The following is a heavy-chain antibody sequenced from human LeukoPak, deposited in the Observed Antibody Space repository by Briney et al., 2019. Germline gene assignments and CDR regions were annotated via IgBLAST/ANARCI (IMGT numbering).Heavy chain of an antibody. V-gene: IGHV4-34*01. CDR3: ARGGNIVVVVAATGIDY. CDR2: INHSGST. D-gene: IGHD2-15*01. CDR1: GGSFSGYY. Sequence: SETLSLTCAVYGGSFSGYYWSWIRQPPGKGLEWIGEINHSGSTNYNPSLKSRVTISVDTSKNQFSLKLSSVTAADTAVYYCARGGNIVVVVAATGIDYWGQGTLVTVSS. J-gene: IGHJ4*02.